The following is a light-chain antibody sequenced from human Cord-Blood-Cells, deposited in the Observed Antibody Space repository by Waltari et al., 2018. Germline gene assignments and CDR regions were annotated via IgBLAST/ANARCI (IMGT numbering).Light chain of an antibody. CDR3: QQRSNWPPLYS. CDR1: QSVSSY. V-gene: IGKV3-11*01. CDR2: DAS. Sequence: EIVLTHSPSTLSFSPGKRATLSCRASQSVSSYLACYQQKPGQAPRLLIYDASNRTTGIPARFSGSGSVTDFTLTISSLEPEDFAVYYCQQRSNWPPLYSFGQGTRVEIK. J-gene: IGKJ2*03.